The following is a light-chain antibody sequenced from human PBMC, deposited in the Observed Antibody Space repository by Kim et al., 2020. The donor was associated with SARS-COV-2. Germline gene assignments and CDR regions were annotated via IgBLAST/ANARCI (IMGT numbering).Light chain of an antibody. J-gene: IGLJ3*02. CDR2: DVN. CDR3: SSYTSSSTRV. Sequence: GQSITLSCTGTSSDVGGYNYVSWYQQHPGKAPKLMIYDVNNRPSGVSNRFSGSKSGNTASLTISGLQAEDEADYYCSSYTSSSTRVFGGGTQLTVL. CDR1: SSDVGGYNY. V-gene: IGLV2-14*03.